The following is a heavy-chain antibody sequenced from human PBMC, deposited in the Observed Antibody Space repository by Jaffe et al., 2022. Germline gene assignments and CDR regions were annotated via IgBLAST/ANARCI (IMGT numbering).Heavy chain of an antibody. D-gene: IGHD2-2*01. J-gene: IGHJ5*02. CDR3: ARHAKIPAALHDENWFDP. CDR2: ISYSGST. Sequence: QLQLQESGPGLVKPSETLSLTCTVSGGSISSTSYSISNTRYYWAWIRQPPGKGLEWIGSISYSGSTYYNPSLKSRVTISVDTSKNQFSLRLTSVTAADTALYYCARHAKIPAALHDENWFDPWGQGTLVTVSS. CDR1: GGSISSTSYS. V-gene: IGHV4-39*01.